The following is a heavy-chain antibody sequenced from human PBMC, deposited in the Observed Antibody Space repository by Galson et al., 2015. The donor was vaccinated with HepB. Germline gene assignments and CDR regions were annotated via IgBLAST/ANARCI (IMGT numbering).Heavy chain of an antibody. CDR2: ISGSGRTSI. CDR3: ARATLTWFDP. CDR1: RFTFSDYD. D-gene: IGHD2/OR15-2a*01. Sequence: LRLSCAASRFTFSDYDMSWIRQAPGKGLEWVSYISGSGRTSIFYADSVKGRFTISRDDAKNSLYLQMTSLRAEDTAVYYCARATLTWFDPWGQGTLVTVSS. V-gene: IGHV3-11*01. J-gene: IGHJ5*02.